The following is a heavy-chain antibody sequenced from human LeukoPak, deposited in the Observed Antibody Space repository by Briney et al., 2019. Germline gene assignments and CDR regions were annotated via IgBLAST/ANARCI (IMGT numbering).Heavy chain of an antibody. D-gene: IGHD4-11*01. CDR1: GFTFSSYS. J-gene: IGHJ6*03. CDR3: AKVATVTFYYYYYYMDV. Sequence: KTGGSLRLSCAASGFTFSSYSMNWVRQAPGKGLEWVSSISSSSSYIYYADSVKGRFTISRDNAKNSLYLQMNSLRAEDTAVYYCAKVATVTFYYYYYYMDVWGKGTTVTVSS. V-gene: IGHV3-21*01. CDR2: ISSSSSYI.